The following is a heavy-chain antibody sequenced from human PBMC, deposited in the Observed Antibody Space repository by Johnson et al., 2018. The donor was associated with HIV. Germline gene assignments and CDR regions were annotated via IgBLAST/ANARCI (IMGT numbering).Heavy chain of an antibody. CDR1: GFTFSSYA. CDR2: ISYDGSNK. Sequence: QVQLVESGGSLVKPGGSLRLSCAASGFTFSSYAMHWVRQAPGKGLEWVAVISYDGSNKYYADSVKGRFTISRDNSKNTLYLQMNSLRAEDTAVYYCAREGAVAGLGDAFDIWGQGTMVTVSS. D-gene: IGHD6-19*01. CDR3: AREGAVAGLGDAFDI. J-gene: IGHJ3*02. V-gene: IGHV3-30-3*01.